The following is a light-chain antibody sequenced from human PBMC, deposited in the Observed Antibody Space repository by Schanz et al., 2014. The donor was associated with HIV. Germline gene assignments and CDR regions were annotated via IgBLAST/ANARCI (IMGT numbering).Light chain of an antibody. J-gene: IGKJ1*01. Sequence: EIVMTQSPATLSVSPGERATLSCRASQSISKYLAWYQQKPGQAPRLLIYGASSRATGIPDRFSGSGSGTDFTLTISRLESEDFAVYYCQQYGSSPRTFGQGTKVEIK. CDR2: GAS. CDR3: QQYGSSPRT. CDR1: QSISKY. V-gene: IGKV3-20*01.